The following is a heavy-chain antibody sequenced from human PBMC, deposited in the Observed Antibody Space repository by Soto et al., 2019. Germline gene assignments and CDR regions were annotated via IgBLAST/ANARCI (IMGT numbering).Heavy chain of an antibody. D-gene: IGHD2-15*01. Sequence: SETLSLTCAVYGGSFSGYYWSWIRQPPGKGLEWIGEINHSGSTNYNPSLKSRVTISVGTSKNQFSLKLSSVTAADTAVYYCESTVVTPRGGAFDIWGQGTMVTVSS. V-gene: IGHV4-34*01. CDR3: ESTVVTPRGGAFDI. CDR1: GGSFSGYY. CDR2: INHSGST. J-gene: IGHJ3*02.